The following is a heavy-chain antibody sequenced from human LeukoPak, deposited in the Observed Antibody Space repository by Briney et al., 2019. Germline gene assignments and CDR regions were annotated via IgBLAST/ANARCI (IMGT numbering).Heavy chain of an antibody. Sequence: SETLSLTCTVSGGSISSYYWSWILQPPGKGLEWIGYIYYSGSTNYNPSLKSRVTISVDTSKNQFSLKLSSVTAADTAVYYCAALLSTATPSYYYGMDVWGQGTTVTVSS. CDR1: GGSISSYY. V-gene: IGHV4-59*08. CDR3: AALLSTATPSYYYGMDV. CDR2: IYYSGST. D-gene: IGHD2-15*01. J-gene: IGHJ6*02.